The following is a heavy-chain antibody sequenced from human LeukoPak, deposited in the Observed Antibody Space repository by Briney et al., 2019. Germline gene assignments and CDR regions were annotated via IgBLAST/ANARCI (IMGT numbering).Heavy chain of an antibody. CDR1: GFTFSTYN. D-gene: IGHD2-15*01. V-gene: IGHV3-21*01. CDR3: ATGAGLYDF. Sequence: GGSLRLSCGASGFTFSTYNMIWVRQAPGKGLEWVSSISTGSYYISYADSVRGRFTISRDDAKNSLYLHLNSLRADDTAGYYCATGAGLYDFWGQGTLVTVSS. J-gene: IGHJ4*02. CDR2: ISTGSYYI.